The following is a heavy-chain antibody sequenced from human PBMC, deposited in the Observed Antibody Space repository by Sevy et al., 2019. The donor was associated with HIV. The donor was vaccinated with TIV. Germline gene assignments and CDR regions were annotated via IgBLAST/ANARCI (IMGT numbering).Heavy chain of an antibody. V-gene: IGHV1-18*01. CDR2: ISGYNGKT. CDR1: GYSFTTYG. D-gene: IGHD3-3*01. CDR3: TRDRHDFWSGYYIY. J-gene: IGHJ4*02. Sequence: ASVKVSCKASGYSFTTYGISWVQQAPGQGLEWMGWISGYNGKTNYPQKLQGRVTMTTDTSTSTAYMELRSLRSDDTAMYYCTRDRHDFWSGYYIYWGQGTLVTVSS.